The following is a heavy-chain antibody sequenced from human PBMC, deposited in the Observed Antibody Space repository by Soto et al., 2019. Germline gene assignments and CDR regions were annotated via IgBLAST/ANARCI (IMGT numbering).Heavy chain of an antibody. Sequence: GGSLRLSCAASGFTFSSYGMHWVRQAPGKGLEWVAVISYDGSNKYYADSVKGRFTISRDNSKNTLYLQMNSLRAGDTAVYYCAKGGSKWELPRHFDYWGQGTLVTVSS. J-gene: IGHJ4*02. CDR1: GFTFSSYG. CDR2: ISYDGSNK. CDR3: AKGGSKWELPRHFDY. V-gene: IGHV3-30*18. D-gene: IGHD1-26*01.